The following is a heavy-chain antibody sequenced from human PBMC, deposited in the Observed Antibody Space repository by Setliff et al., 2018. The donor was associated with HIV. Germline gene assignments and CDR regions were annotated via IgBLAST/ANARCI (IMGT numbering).Heavy chain of an antibody. D-gene: IGHD3-3*01. CDR1: GYTFTSYD. CDR2: MNPNSGNR. V-gene: IGHV1-8*03. Sequence: GASVKVSCKTSGYTFTSYDINWVRQATGQGLEWMGWMNPNSGNRGYAQKFQGRVTISRNTSISTAYMELSSLRSEDTAVYYCARDSSFVAAYNYWSGFSYFDFWGQGTLVTVSS. J-gene: IGHJ4*02. CDR3: ARDSSFVAAYNYWSGFSYFDF.